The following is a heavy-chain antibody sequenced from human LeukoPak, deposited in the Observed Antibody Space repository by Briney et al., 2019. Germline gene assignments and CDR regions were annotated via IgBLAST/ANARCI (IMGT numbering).Heavy chain of an antibody. CDR1: GFTFNSYA. Sequence: GGSLRLSCAASGFTFNSYAMSWVRQAPGKGLEWVSAISGSGGSTYYADSVKGRFTISRDNSKNTLYLQMNSLRAEDTAVYYCAKVTLWFGELFGAFDIWGQGTMVTVSS. CDR2: ISGSGGST. J-gene: IGHJ3*02. D-gene: IGHD3-10*01. V-gene: IGHV3-23*01. CDR3: AKVTLWFGELFGAFDI.